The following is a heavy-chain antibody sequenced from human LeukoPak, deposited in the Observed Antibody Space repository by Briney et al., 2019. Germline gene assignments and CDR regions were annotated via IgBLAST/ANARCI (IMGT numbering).Heavy chain of an antibody. Sequence: PGESLKISCKGSGYSFTSYWIGWVRQMPGKGLEWMGIIYPGDSDTRYSPSLQGQVTISADKSISTAYLQWSSLKASDTAMYYCARRYYYGSGSYYPNPYYFDYWGQGTLVTVSS. V-gene: IGHV5-51*01. CDR1: GYSFTSYW. J-gene: IGHJ4*02. D-gene: IGHD3-10*01. CDR3: ARRYYYGSGSYYPNPYYFDY. CDR2: IYPGDSDT.